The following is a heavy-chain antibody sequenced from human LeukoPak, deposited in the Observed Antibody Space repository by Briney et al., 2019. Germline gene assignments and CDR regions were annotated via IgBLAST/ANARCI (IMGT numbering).Heavy chain of an antibody. CDR2: INPNGGST. Sequence: GASVKVSCKASVYTFTSYYMHWVRQAPRQGLEWMGIINPNGGSTSYAQKFQGRVTMTRDTSTSTVYMELSSLRSEDTAVYYYARDLVGAQSRDYWGQGTLVTVSS. V-gene: IGHV1-46*03. CDR1: VYTFTSYY. J-gene: IGHJ4*02. D-gene: IGHD1-26*01. CDR3: ARDLVGAQSRDY.